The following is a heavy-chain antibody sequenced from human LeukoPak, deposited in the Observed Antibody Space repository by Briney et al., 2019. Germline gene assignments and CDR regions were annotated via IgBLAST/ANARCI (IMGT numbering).Heavy chain of an antibody. V-gene: IGHV1-18*01. Sequence: GASVEVSCKASGYTFTSYGISWVRQAPGQGLEWMGWISAYNGNTNYAQKLQGRVTMTTDTSTSTAYMELRSLRSDDAAVYYCARVLPAVVVPALGWFDPWGQGTLVTVSS. J-gene: IGHJ5*02. CDR1: GYTFTSYG. CDR2: ISAYNGNT. D-gene: IGHD2-2*01. CDR3: ARVLPAVVVPALGWFDP.